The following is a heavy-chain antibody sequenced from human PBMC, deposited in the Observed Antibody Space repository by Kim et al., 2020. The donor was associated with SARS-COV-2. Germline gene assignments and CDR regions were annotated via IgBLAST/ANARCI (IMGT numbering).Heavy chain of an antibody. J-gene: IGHJ5*01. Sequence: GESLKISCKGSGYSFTNYWINWVRQMPGKGLEWMGRIDPTDSYTNYSPSFQGHVTISADKSINTAYLQWSSLKASDTAMYYCARYGDSSLVRGDNWFDSWGQGTLVTVSS. CDR3: ARYGDSSLVRGDNWFDS. CDR2: IDPTDSYT. V-gene: IGHV5-10-1*01. D-gene: IGHD3-10*01. CDR1: GYSFTNYW.